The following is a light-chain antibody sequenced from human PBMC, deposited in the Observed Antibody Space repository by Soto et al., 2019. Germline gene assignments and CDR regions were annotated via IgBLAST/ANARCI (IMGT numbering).Light chain of an antibody. CDR3: QSFDSSLTGVV. CDR2: VNS. J-gene: IGLJ2*01. CDR1: SSNIGAGYD. V-gene: IGLV1-40*01. Sequence: SVLTQPPSLSGDPGQRVTISCTGSSSNIGAGYDVHWYQQLPGTAPKLLIYVNSNRPSGVPDRFSGSKSGTSASLAITGLQAEDEADYYCQSFDSSLTGVVFGGGTKLTVL.